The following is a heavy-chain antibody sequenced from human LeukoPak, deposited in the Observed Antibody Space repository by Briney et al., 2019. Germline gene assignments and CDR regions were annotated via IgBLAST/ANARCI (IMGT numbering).Heavy chain of an antibody. V-gene: IGHV3-33*01. CDR3: ARDFAAAAYYLDV. D-gene: IGHD6-13*01. J-gene: IGHJ4*02. CDR1: GFTFTSYG. Sequence: GRSLRLSCAASGFTFTSYGFHWVRQAPGKGLEWVAVIWCDGSHKYYVDSVKGRFTISRDNSENTVYLEMNSLRTEDTAVYYCARDFAAAAYYLDVWGQGTQVTVSS. CDR2: IWCDGSHK.